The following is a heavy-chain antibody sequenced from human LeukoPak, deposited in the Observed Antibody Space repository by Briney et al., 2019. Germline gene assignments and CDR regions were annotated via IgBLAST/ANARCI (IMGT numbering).Heavy chain of an antibody. CDR1: GGSISSYY. CDR3: AREDYSSSWYSDY. V-gene: IGHV4-4*07. CDR2: IYTSGST. D-gene: IGHD6-13*01. Sequence: PSETLSLTCTVSGGSISSYYWSWTRQPAGKGLEWIGRIYTSGSTNYNPSLKSRVTMSIDTSKNQFSLKLSSVTAADTAVYYCAREDYSSSWYSDYWGQGTLVTVSS. J-gene: IGHJ4*02.